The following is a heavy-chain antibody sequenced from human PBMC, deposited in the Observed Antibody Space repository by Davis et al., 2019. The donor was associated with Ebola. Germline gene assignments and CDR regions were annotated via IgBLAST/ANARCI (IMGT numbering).Heavy chain of an antibody. J-gene: IGHJ6*02. CDR3: AKNVRYSTGWGSSMDV. Sequence: GESLKISCAASGFTFSSYAMHWVRQAPGKGLDWLAYITSSGTYTNYADSVEGRFTISRDNAKNSLYLEMNSLRGEDTAVYYCAKNVRYSTGWGSSMDVWGQGTTVTVSS. D-gene: IGHD2/OR15-2a*01. V-gene: IGHV3-21*05. CDR1: GFTFSSYA. CDR2: ITSSGTYT.